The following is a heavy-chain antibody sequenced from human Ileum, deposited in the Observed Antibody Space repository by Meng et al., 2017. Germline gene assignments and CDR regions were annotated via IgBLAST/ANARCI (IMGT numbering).Heavy chain of an antibody. CDR2: INPNSGGT. D-gene: IGHD3-16*01. CDR1: GYTFTGYY. Sequence: QVLLGPSGAEVKQPGASVKVSCKASGYTFTGYYMHWVRQAPGQGLEWMGRINPNSGGTNYAQKFQGRDTMTRDTSISTAYMELSRLRSDDTAVYYCARGQNYDYVWGHWGQGTLVTVSS. V-gene: IGHV1-2*06. CDR3: ARGQNYDYVWGH. J-gene: IGHJ4*02.